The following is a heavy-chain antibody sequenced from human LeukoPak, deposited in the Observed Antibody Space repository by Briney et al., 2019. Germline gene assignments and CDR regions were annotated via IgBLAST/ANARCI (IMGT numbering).Heavy chain of an antibody. D-gene: IGHD1-1*01. V-gene: IGHV4-38-2*02. CDR3: ARGVGLTQGGTFDY. J-gene: IGHJ4*02. Sequence: SETLSLTCTVSGGSISSGFYWGWIRQPPGKGLEWIGSIYHSGSTHYNSSLKSRVTISVDTSKNQLPLKLSSVTAADTAVYYCARGVGLTQGGTFDYWGQGTLVSVSS. CDR2: IYHSGST. CDR1: GGSISSGFY.